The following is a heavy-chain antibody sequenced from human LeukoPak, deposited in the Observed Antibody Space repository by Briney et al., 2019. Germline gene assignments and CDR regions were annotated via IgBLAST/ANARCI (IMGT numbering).Heavy chain of an antibody. D-gene: IGHD3-10*01. CDR1: GFSLSTSGMC. Sequence: SGPALVEPTQTLTLTCTFSGFSLSTSGMCVSWIRQPPGKALEWLARIDWDDDKYYSTSLKTRLTISKDTSKNQVVLTMTNMDPVDTATYYCARSYYYGSGSYSGDYWGQGTLVTVSS. CDR3: ARSYYYGSGSYSGDY. J-gene: IGHJ4*02. V-gene: IGHV2-70*11. CDR2: IDWDDDK.